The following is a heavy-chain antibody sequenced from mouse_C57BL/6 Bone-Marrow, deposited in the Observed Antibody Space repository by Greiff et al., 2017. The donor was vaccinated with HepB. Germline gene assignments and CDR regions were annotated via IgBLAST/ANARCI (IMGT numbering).Heavy chain of an antibody. CDR1: GFNIKDDH. D-gene: IGHD5-1*01. Sequence: EVKLVESGAELVRPGASVKLSCTASGFNIKDDHMHWVKQRPEQGLEWIGWIDPENGDTEYASKFQGKATITADTSSNTAYLQLSSLTSEDTAVYYCTTVPAWFAYWGQGTLVTVSA. V-gene: IGHV14-4*01. CDR2: IDPENGDT. CDR3: TTVPAWFAY. J-gene: IGHJ3*01.